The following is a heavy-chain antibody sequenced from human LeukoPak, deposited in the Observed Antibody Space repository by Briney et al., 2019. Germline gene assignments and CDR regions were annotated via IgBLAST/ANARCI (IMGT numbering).Heavy chain of an antibody. CDR3: AREDYGGHNFYY. CDR1: GGSIRSYY. CDR2: MYYSGST. Sequence: SETLSLTCTVSGGSIRSYYWSWIRQPPGKGLEWIGYMYYSGSTNYNPSLKSRVTISIDTSKNQFSLKLTSVTAADTAVYYCAREDYGGHNFYYWGQGSLVTVSS. J-gene: IGHJ4*02. D-gene: IGHD4-23*01. V-gene: IGHV4-59*01.